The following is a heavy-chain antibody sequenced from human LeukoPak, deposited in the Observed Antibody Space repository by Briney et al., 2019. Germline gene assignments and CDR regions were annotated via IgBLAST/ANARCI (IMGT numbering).Heavy chain of an antibody. CDR1: GGTFSSYD. CDR2: IMPMFGKA. J-gene: IGHJ4*02. D-gene: IGHD2-2*01. Sequence: SVKVSCKASGGTFSSYDISWVRQAPGQGLEWMGGIMPMFGKANYAQKFQGRVTTTADKATSTAYMELSSLRSEDTAVYYCAGGRTDIVVVPATLRNYYFDYWGQGTLVTVSS. V-gene: IGHV1-69*06. CDR3: AGGRTDIVVVPATLRNYYFDY.